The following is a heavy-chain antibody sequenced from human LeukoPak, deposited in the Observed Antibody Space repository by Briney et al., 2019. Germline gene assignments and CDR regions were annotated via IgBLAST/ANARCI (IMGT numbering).Heavy chain of an antibody. CDR2: IYYSGST. D-gene: IGHD4-23*01. Sequence: SETLSLTCTVSGDSITSTPYYWGWIRQSLGKGLEWIGIIYYSGSTYYNPSLKSRVTMSVDTSKNQFSLKLNSVTAADTAVYFCARHLNSGGNSPLVYWGQGTLVTVSS. V-gene: IGHV4-39*01. CDR3: ARHLNSGGNSPLVY. CDR1: GDSITSTPYY. J-gene: IGHJ4*02.